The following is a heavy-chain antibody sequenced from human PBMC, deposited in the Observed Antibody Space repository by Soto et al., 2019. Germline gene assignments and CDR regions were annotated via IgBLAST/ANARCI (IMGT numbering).Heavy chain of an antibody. CDR3: ARVAVAGFPYNWFDP. CDR2: INAGNGNT. Sequence: ASVKVSCKASGYTFTSYAMHWVRQAPGQRLEWMGWINAGNGNTKYSQKFQGRVTITRDTSASTAYMELSSLRSEDTAVYYCARVAVAGFPYNWFDPWRQGTLVTVSS. J-gene: IGHJ5*02. D-gene: IGHD6-19*01. CDR1: GYTFTSYA. V-gene: IGHV1-3*01.